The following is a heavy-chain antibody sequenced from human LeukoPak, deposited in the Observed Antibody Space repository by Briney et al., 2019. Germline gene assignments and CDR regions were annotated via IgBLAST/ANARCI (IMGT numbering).Heavy chain of an antibody. CDR1: GFTVSSNY. V-gene: IGHV3-30*03. CDR3: ARDWSGGGDLAKTWFDP. Sequence: GGSLRLSCAASGFTVSSNYMSWVRQAPGKGLEWVAVISYDGSNKYYADSVKGRFTISRDNSKNTLYLQMNSPRAEDTAVYYCARDWSGGGDLAKTWFDPWGQGTLVTVSS. J-gene: IGHJ5*02. CDR2: ISYDGSNK. D-gene: IGHD2-21*02.